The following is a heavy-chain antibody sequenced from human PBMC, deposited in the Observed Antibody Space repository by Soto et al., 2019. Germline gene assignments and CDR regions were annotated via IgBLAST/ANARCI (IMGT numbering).Heavy chain of an antibody. J-gene: IGHJ5*02. V-gene: IGHV1-8*01. CDR3: ARDHRYNWNDEGWFDP. Sequence: QVQLVQSGAEVKKPGASVKVSCKASGYMFSTYDINWGRQAPGQGLEWMGWLNPNSGNTGYAQKFQGRGTMTRNTSINTAYMELSSLGSDDTAVYYCARDHRYNWNDEGWFDPWGQGTLVTVSS. D-gene: IGHD1-20*01. CDR2: LNPNSGNT. CDR1: GYMFSTYD.